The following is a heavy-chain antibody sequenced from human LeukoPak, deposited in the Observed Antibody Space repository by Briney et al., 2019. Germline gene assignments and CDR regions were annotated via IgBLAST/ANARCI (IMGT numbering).Heavy chain of an antibody. J-gene: IGHJ4*02. V-gene: IGHV3-23*01. CDR3: VKGGYDYIEKAYFDY. Sequence: GGSLRLSCAASGFTFTSYAMNWVRQAPGKGLEWVSLIIGSNGATFYADSVKGRFTISRDTSKNTLYLQMNSLRAEDTAVYYCVKGGYDYIEKAYFDYWGQGALVTVSS. CDR2: IIGSNGAT. CDR1: GFTFTSYA. D-gene: IGHD5-12*01.